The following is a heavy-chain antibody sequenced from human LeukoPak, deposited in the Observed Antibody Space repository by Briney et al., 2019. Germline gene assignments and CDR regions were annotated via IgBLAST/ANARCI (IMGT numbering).Heavy chain of an antibody. CDR1: GGSISSGSYY. D-gene: IGHD1-7*01. J-gene: IGHJ5*02. CDR2: IYTSGST. Sequence: SSETLSLTCTVSGGSISSGSYYWSWIRQPAGKGLEWIGRIYTSGSTNYNPSLKSRVTISVDTSKNQFSLKLSSVTAADTAVYYCARSTRNYPTHPNWFDPWGQGTLVTVSS. CDR3: ARSTRNYPTHPNWFDP. V-gene: IGHV4-61*02.